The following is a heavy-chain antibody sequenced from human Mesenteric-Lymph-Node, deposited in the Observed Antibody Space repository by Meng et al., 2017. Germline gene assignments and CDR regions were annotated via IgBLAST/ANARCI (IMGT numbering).Heavy chain of an antibody. V-gene: IGHV4-39*01. CDR1: GGSISSSTYY. CDR3: ARLWFGERPPDY. CDR2: IYYSGRT. J-gene: IGHJ4*02. Sequence: QLQLQESGPGLVKPSETLPPTCTAPGGSISSSTYYWGWIRQPQGKGLEWIGSIYYSGRTYYNPSLKSRVTMSVDTSKNQFSLKLSSVTAADTAVYYCARLWFGERPPDYWGQGALVTVSS. D-gene: IGHD3-10*01.